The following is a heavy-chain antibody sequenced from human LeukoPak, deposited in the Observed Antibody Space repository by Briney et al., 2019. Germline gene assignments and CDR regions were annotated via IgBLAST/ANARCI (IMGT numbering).Heavy chain of an antibody. CDR1: GFSLSTSGMC. CDR2: IDWDDDK. D-gene: IGHD6-19*01. J-gene: IGHJ4*02. CDR3: ARIRVPNSGWLVDY. Sequence: SGPALVKPTQTLTLTCTFSGFSLSTSGMCVSWIRQPPGKALEWLARIDWDDDKYYSTSLKTRLTISKDTSKNQVVLTMTNTDPVDTATYYCARIRVPNSGWLVDYWGQGTLVTVSS. V-gene: IGHV2-70*11.